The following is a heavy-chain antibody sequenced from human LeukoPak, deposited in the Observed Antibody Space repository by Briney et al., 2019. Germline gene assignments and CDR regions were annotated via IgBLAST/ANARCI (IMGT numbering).Heavy chain of an antibody. CDR1: GYTFSGYY. V-gene: IGHV1-2*02. CDR2: INPNSGGT. CDR3: VRGPLLGHDSSGPGFDI. D-gene: IGHD3-22*01. J-gene: IGHJ3*02. Sequence: ASVKVSCKASGYTFSGYYMHWVRQAPGQGLEWMGWINPNSGGTNYAQKFQGRVTMTRDTSISTAYMELSRLRSDDTAVYYCVRGPLLGHDSSGPGFDIWGQGTLVTVSS.